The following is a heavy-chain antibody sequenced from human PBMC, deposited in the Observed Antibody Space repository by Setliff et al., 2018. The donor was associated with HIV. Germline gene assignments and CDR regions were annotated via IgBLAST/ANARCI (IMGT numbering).Heavy chain of an antibody. CDR3: VRNGNYYYYMDV. CDR1: GFTFSSYA. Sequence: GGSLRLSCAASGFTFSSYAMHWVRQAPGKGLEWVAVISYDGSNKYYADSVKGRFTISRDNSKNTLYLQMNSLRGEDTAVYYCVRNGNYYYYMDVWGKGTTVTVS. CDR2: ISYDGSNK. V-gene: IGHV3-30*04. J-gene: IGHJ6*03.